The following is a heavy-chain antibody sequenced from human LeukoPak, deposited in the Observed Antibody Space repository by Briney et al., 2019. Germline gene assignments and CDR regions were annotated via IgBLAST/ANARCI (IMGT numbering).Heavy chain of an antibody. Sequence: ASVKVSCRASGGTFSSYAISWVRQAPGQGLEWMGGIIPIFGTANYAQKFQGRVTITADESTSTAYMELSSLRSEDTAVYYCARGLLSSGFIDYWGQGTLVTVSS. CDR2: IIPIFGTA. CDR1: GGTFSSYA. V-gene: IGHV1-69*13. CDR3: ARGLLSSGFIDY. J-gene: IGHJ4*02. D-gene: IGHD6-19*01.